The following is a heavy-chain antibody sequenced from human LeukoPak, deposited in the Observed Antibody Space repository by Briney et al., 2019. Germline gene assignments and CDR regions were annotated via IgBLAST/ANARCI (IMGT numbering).Heavy chain of an antibody. D-gene: IGHD2-15*01. Sequence: PSETLSLTCTVSGDSITNWYWSWIRQPPGKGMEWIGYIYYSGSTNYNPSLKSRVTISGDTSKNQLSLKLSSVTAADTAVYYCARRWLGYCSGGSCRVDYWGQGTLVTVSS. V-gene: IGHV4-59*08. CDR3: ARRWLGYCSGGSCRVDY. CDR1: GDSITNWY. CDR2: IYYSGST. J-gene: IGHJ4*02.